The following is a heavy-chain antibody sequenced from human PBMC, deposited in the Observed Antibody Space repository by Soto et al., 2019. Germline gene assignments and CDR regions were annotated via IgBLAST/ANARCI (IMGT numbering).Heavy chain of an antibody. V-gene: IGHV3-30*18. J-gene: IGHJ4*02. CDR2: ILYDGTKK. D-gene: IGHD4-17*01. CDR3: AKDRGALRWSEEHYYFDY. CDR1: GFTFSSYG. Sequence: GGSLRPSCAASGFTFSSYGMHWVRQAPGKGLEWVAVILYDGTKKYYADSMKGRFTISRDNSKNTPYLQMNSLRAEDTAVYYCAKDRGALRWSEEHYYFDYWGQGTLVTVSS.